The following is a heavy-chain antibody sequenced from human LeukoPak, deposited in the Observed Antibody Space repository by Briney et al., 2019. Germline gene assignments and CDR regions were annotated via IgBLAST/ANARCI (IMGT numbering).Heavy chain of an antibody. J-gene: IGHJ4*02. CDR2: ISSSSYI. CDR1: GFTFSSYS. Sequence: GGPLRLSCAASGFTFSSYSMNWVRQAPGKGLEWVSSISSSSYIYYADSVKGRFTISRDNAKNSLYLQMNSLRAEDTAVYYCARELDGSGSPLDYWGQGTLVTVSS. D-gene: IGHD3-10*01. V-gene: IGHV3-21*01. CDR3: ARELDGSGSPLDY.